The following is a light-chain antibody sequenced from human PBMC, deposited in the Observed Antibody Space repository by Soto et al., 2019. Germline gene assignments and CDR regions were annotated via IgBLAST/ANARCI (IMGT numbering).Light chain of an antibody. Sequence: EIVMTQSPATLSVSPGERATLSCRASQSVSSYLAWYQQKPGQAPRLLIYDASNRATGIPARFSGSGSGTEFTLTISSLQSEDFAVYYCQQYNNWPFITFGQGTRLEIK. V-gene: IGKV3D-15*01. CDR2: DAS. J-gene: IGKJ5*01. CDR1: QSVSSY. CDR3: QQYNNWPFIT.